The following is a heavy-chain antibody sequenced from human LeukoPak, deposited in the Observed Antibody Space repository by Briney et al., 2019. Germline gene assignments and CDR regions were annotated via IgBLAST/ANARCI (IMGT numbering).Heavy chain of an antibody. CDR2: ISYDGSNK. D-gene: IGHD1-1*01. V-gene: IGHV3-30*18. CDR1: GFTFSSYG. J-gene: IGHJ5*02. Sequence: PGGSLRLSCAASGFTFSSYGMHWVRQAPGKGLEWVAVISYDGSNKYYADSVKGRFTISRDNSINTLHLQMNSLRAEDTAVYYCAKLRDWMWFDPWGQGTLVTVSS. CDR3: AKLRDWMWFDP.